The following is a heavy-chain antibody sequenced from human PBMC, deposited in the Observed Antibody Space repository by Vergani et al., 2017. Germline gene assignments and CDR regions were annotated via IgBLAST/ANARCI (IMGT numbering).Heavy chain of an antibody. Sequence: QVQLVQSGAEVKKPGSSVKVSCKVSGGTFSSYAISWVRQAPGQGLEWTGRIIPIFGTANYAQKFQGRVTITADESTSTAYMELSSLRSEDTAVYYCARVGGSYGFDPWDQGTLVTVSS. J-gene: IGHJ5*02. CDR3: ARVGGSYGFDP. CDR2: IIPIFGTA. CDR1: GGTFSSYA. D-gene: IGHD1-26*01. V-gene: IGHV1-69*13.